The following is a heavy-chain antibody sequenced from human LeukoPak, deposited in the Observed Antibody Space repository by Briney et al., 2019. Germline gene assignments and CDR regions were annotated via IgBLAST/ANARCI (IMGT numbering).Heavy chain of an antibody. CDR1: GFTFNKAW. CDR3: VTEGYIYGYHSLDT. V-gene: IGHV3-15*01. CDR2: IKSKTNGGTT. D-gene: IGHD5-18*01. Sequence: GGSLRLSCAASGFTFNKAWMSWVRQAPGKGLEWVGRIKSKTNGGTTDSAAPVQGRFTISRDDSKNTLYLQMVSLKIEDTAVYYCVTEGYIYGYHSLDTWGRGTMVTVSS. J-gene: IGHJ3*02.